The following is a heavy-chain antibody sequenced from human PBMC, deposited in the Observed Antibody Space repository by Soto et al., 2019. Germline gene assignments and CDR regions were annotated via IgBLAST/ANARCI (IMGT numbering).Heavy chain of an antibody. V-gene: IGHV3-30-3*01. CDR2: ISYDGSNK. J-gene: IGHJ3*02. D-gene: IGHD3-22*01. CDR1: GFTFSSYA. CDR3: ARDEDYDKAFDI. Sequence: GGSLILSCAASGFTFSSYAMHWVRQAPGKGLEWVAVISYDGSNKYYADSVKGRFTISRDNSKNTLYLQMNSLRAEDTAVYYCARDEDYDKAFDIWGQGTMVTVSS.